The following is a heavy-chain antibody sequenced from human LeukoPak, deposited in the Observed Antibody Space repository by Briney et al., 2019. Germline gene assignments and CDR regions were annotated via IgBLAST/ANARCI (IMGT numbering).Heavy chain of an antibody. V-gene: IGHV3-13*01. CDR2: FHTAGDT. CDR3: ARGSCSSSSCYERLNGLDV. J-gene: IGHJ6*02. CDR1: GFTFSNYD. D-gene: IGHD2-2*01. Sequence: GGSLRLSCAASGFTFSNYDMHWVRQVTGKGLEWDSAFHTAGDTHYSGSVKGRFATSRENAKNSFYLQMNNLRAGDTALYYCARGSCSSSSCYERLNGLDVWGQGTPVTVSS.